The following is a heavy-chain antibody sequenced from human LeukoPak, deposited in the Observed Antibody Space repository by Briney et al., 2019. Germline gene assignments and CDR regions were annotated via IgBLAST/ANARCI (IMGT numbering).Heavy chain of an antibody. CDR2: INPNSGGT. Sequence: ASVKVSCKASGYTFTGYYIHWVRQAPGQGLEWMGWINPNSGGTNYAQKFQGRVAMTSGTSISTAYMELSGLRSDDTAVYYCAREFSTFSDPLDYWGQGTLVTVSS. J-gene: IGHJ4*02. CDR1: GYTFTGYY. D-gene: IGHD3-16*01. CDR3: AREFSTFSDPLDY. V-gene: IGHV1-2*02.